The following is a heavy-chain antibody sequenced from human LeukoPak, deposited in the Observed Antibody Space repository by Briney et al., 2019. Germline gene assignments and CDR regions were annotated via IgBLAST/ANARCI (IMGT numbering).Heavy chain of an antibody. CDR2: ISSSSSYI. D-gene: IGHD5-24*01. CDR1: GFTFSDYT. J-gene: IGHJ4*02. Sequence: GGSLRLSCAASGFTFSDYTMNWVRQAPGRGLEWVSSISSSSSYIYFANSVRGRFTIYRDNAKNSLYLHMNSLRAEDTAVYYCAKDSPSRTATTEVPVDYWGQGTLVTVSS. CDR3: AKDSPSRTATTEVPVDY. V-gene: IGHV3-21*01.